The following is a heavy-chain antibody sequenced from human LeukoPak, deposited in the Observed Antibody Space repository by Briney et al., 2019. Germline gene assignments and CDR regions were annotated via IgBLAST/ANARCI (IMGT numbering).Heavy chain of an antibody. Sequence: GASVKVSCKASGGTFSSYAISWVRQAPGQGLEWMGGIIPIFGTANYAQKFQGRVTITTDGSTSTAYMELSSLRSEDTAVYYCARDGRGRSTTLYYYDSSGYYYDWFDPWGQGTLVTVSS. J-gene: IGHJ5*02. CDR1: GGTFSSYA. V-gene: IGHV1-69*05. CDR2: IIPIFGTA. D-gene: IGHD3-22*01. CDR3: ARDGRGRSTTLYYYDSSGYYYDWFDP.